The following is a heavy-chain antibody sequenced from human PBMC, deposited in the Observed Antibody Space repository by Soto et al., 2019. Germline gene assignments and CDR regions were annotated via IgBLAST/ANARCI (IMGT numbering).Heavy chain of an antibody. D-gene: IGHD3-10*01. CDR2: SDHAGTDS. CDR1: GFTFSGRS. Sequence: VQLVESGGGLVQPGGSLRLSFAASGFTFSGRSMHWVRQAPGKGLVWVAGSDHAGTDSTSADSVKGRFTSSRDSAKNTLYLQMNSLRVEDTAVYYCARGWFGPDVWGKGTTVTVSS. CDR3: ARGWFGPDV. J-gene: IGHJ6*04. V-gene: IGHV3-74*01.